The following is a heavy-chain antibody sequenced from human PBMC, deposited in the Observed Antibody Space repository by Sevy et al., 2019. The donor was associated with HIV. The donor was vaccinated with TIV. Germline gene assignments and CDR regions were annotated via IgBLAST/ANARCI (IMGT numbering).Heavy chain of an antibody. CDR3: ARTLRGNFETRATAFNI. J-gene: IGHJ3*02. D-gene: IGHD1-7*01. Sequence: SETLSLTCAVSGYSISSDDYWVWIRQPPGKGLEWIGNIYHSGNTYYNPSLKSRVTMSLDTSMNQFSLRLTPVTAADTAVYYCARTLRGNFETRATAFNIWGQGTMVTVSS. CDR2: IYHSGNT. V-gene: IGHV4-38-2*01. CDR1: GYSISSDDY.